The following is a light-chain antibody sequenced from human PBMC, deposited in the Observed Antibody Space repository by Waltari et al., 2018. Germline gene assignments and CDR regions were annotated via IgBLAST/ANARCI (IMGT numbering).Light chain of an antibody. CDR3: ATWDDSLSGPV. V-gene: IGLV1-36*01. Sequence: QSVLTQPPSVSEAPRQRVTISCSGSSSNIGNNAVNWYQHLPGRAPRLLISHDDPLPSGVSARLAVSRSGTSASLAISGLQSDDEADYYCATWDDSLSGPVFGGGTKLTVL. J-gene: IGLJ2*01. CDR2: HDD. CDR1: SSNIGNNA.